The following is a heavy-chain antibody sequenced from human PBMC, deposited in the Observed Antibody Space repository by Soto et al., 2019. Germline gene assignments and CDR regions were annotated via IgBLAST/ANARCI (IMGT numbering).Heavy chain of an antibody. CDR1: GFTFSNAW. Sequence: GGSLRLSCAASGFTFSNAWMSWVRQAPGKGLEWVGRIKSKTDGGTTDYAAPVKGRFTISRDDSKNTLYLQMNSLKTEDTAVYYCTLHDYGDYGPYYYYYYGMDVWGQGTTVTVSS. J-gene: IGHJ6*02. D-gene: IGHD4-17*01. CDR3: TLHDYGDYGPYYYYYYGMDV. CDR2: IKSKTDGGTT. V-gene: IGHV3-15*01.